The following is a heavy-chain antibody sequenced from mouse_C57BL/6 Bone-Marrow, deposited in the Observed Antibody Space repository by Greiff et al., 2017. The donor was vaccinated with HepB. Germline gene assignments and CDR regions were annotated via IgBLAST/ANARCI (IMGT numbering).Heavy chain of an antibody. D-gene: IGHD1-1*01. CDR3: TTLITTAPFDY. CDR1: GFNIKDDS. CDR2: IDPENGDT. J-gene: IGHJ2*01. Sequence: EVQLQQSGAELVRPGASVKLSCTASGFNIKDDSMHWVKQRPEQGLEWIGWIDPENGDTEYASKFQGQATITADTSSNTAYLQLSSLTSEDTAVYYCTTLITTAPFDYWGQGTTLTVSS. V-gene: IGHV14-4*01.